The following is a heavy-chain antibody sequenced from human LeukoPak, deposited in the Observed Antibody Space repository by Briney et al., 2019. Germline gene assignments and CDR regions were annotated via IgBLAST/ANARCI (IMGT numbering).Heavy chain of an antibody. Sequence: ASVKVSCEASGYTFTSYYMHWVRQAPGQGLEWMGIINPSGGSTSYAQKFQGRVTMTRDMSTSTVYMELSSLRSEDTAVYYCARVPNYGSGSCYRAPFDYWGQGTLVTVSS. D-gene: IGHD3-10*01. J-gene: IGHJ4*02. CDR3: ARVPNYGSGSCYRAPFDY. CDR2: INPSGGST. CDR1: GYTFTSYY. V-gene: IGHV1-46*01.